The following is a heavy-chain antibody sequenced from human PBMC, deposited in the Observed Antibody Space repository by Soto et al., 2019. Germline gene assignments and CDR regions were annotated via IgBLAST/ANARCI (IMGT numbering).Heavy chain of an antibody. V-gene: IGHV4-4*07. CDR3: ARTVGAAYHFDF. CDR1: GDSMTKYY. J-gene: IGHJ4*02. D-gene: IGHD1-26*01. CDR2: VYTSGST. Sequence: QVQLQESGPGLVKPSETLSLTCTVSGDSMTKYYWSWIRQPAGKGLEWIGRVYTSGSTNYNPSLMSRVTMSIDTSNKHFSLTLKSVTAADTAVYNCARTVGAAYHFDFWGQGALVTVSS.